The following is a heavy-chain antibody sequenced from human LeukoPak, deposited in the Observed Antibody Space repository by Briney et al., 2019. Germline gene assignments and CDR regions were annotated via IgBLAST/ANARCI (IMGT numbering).Heavy chain of an antibody. V-gene: IGHV1-69*05. CDR1: GYIFTSYG. CDR3: ARANSAYYDSGSFYSPGY. CDR2: IIPVFGTV. D-gene: IGHD3-10*01. J-gene: IGHJ4*02. Sequence: ASVKVSCKASGYIFTSYGISWVRQAPGQGLEWVGGIIPVFGTVKYAQKLQGRVTITTDESTSTVYMELSSLRSEDTAVYYCARANSAYYDSGSFYSPGYWGRGTLVTVSS.